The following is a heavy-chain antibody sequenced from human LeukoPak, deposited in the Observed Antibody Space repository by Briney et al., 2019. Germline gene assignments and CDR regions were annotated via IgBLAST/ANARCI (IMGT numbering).Heavy chain of an antibody. CDR3: ARERGLWPAYDYCMDV. CDR2: IYTSGST. J-gene: IGHJ6*03. D-gene: IGHD3-16*01. V-gene: IGHV4-4*07. CDR1: GGSINTYY. Sequence: SETLSLPCTVSGGSINTYYWSWIRQPAGKGLEWIGRIYTSGSTDYNPSLKSRVTMSVDTSKNQFSLKLNSVTAADTAVYYCARERGLWPAYDYCMDVWGKGTMVTVSS.